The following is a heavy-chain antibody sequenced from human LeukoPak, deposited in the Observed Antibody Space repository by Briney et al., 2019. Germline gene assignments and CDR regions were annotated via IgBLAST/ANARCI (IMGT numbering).Heavy chain of an antibody. Sequence: PSETLSLTCTVSGGSISSYYWSWIRQPPGKGLEWIGYIYYSGSTNYNPSLKSRVTISVDTSKNQFSLKLSSVTAADTAVYYCARGTPSGWPYNWFDPWGQGTLVTVSS. CDR2: IYYSGST. CDR1: GGSISSYY. CDR3: ARGTPSGWPYNWFDP. D-gene: IGHD6-19*01. V-gene: IGHV4-59*12. J-gene: IGHJ5*02.